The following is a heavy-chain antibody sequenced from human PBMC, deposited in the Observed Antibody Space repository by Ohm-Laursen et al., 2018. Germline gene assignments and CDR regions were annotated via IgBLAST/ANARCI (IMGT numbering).Heavy chain of an antibody. CDR3: ARATTVTTGVGLDV. D-gene: IGHD4-17*01. J-gene: IGHJ6*02. CDR2: IDWDDDK. CDR1: GLSLNANGLR. V-gene: IGHV2-70*04. Sequence: TQTLTLTSTFSGLSLNANGLRVSWIRQPPGKAPEWLARIDWDDDKFYSTSLKTRLTISKDTSKNQVVLTMTNMDPADTATYYCARATTVTTGVGLDVWGQGTTVTVSS.